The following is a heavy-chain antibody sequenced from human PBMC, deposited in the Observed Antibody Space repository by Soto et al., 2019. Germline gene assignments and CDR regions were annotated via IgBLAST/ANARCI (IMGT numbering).Heavy chain of an antibody. V-gene: IGHV5-51*01. J-gene: IGHJ6*02. D-gene: IGHD6-13*01. CDR2: IYPGDSDT. CDR3: TTAQNGYSSSWYWFGYYYYGMDV. CDR1: GYSFTSYW. Sequence: LGESLKISCKGSGYSFTSYWIGWVRQMPGKGLEWMGIIYPGDSDTRYSPSFQGQVTISADKSISTAYLQMNSLKTEDTAVYYCTTAQNGYSSSWYWFGYYYYGMDVWGQGTTVTVSS.